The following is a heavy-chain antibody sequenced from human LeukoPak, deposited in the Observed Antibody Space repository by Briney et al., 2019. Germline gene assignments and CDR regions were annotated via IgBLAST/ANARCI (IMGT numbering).Heavy chain of an antibody. CDR2: ISWNSGSI. V-gene: IGHV3-9*01. CDR3: ARDFQLRYDGDRDH. D-gene: IGHD4-17*01. J-gene: IGHJ4*02. CDR1: GFTFDDYA. Sequence: HPGGSLRLSCAASGFTFDDYAMHWVRQAPGKGLEWVSGISWNSGSIGYADSVKGRFTISRDNAKNFLYLQMNSLRAEDTAVYYCARDFQLRYDGDRDHWGQGTLVTVSS.